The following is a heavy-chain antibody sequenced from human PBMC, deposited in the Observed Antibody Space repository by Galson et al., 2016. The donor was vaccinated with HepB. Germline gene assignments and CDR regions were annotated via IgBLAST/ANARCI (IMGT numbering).Heavy chain of an antibody. J-gene: IGHJ4*02. CDR3: ARGTTSGKFH. D-gene: IGHD6-19*01. CDR1: GVSITSDIYS. Sequence: SETLSLTCTVSGVSITSDIYSRGWIRQPPGKGLEWIGSIYYNGNTYYNLSPNNRVTISVDTSKNQASLRLSSVTAADTAMYYCARGTTSGKFHWGQGTLVAVSS. V-gene: IGHV4-39*07. CDR2: IYYNGNT.